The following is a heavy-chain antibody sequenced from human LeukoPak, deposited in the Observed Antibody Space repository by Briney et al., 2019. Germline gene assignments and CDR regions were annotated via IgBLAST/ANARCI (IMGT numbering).Heavy chain of an antibody. J-gene: IGHJ3*02. V-gene: IGHV1-18*01. Sequence: ASVKVSCKASGYTFTSYGISWVRQAPGQGLEWMGWISAYNGNTNYAQKLQGRVTMTTDTSTSTAYMELRSLRSDDTAVYYCARDRYYYDSSGHRAFDIWGQGTMVTVSS. CDR2: ISAYNGNT. D-gene: IGHD3-22*01. CDR1: GYTFTSYG. CDR3: ARDRYYYDSSGHRAFDI.